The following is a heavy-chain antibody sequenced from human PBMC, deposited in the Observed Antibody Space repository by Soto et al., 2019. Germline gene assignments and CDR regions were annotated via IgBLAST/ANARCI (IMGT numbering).Heavy chain of an antibody. CDR2: IFSSGST. CDR3: AREGSYSAYNFAHGIQLWSFDF. J-gene: IGHJ4*02. V-gene: IGHV4-4*07. Sequence: SETLSLTCTVSGGSINTLYWSWVRQPAGKGLEWIGRIFSSGSTSFNPSLESRVAMSVDTSKNHFSLNLSSVTAADMAVYYCAREGSYSAYNFAHGIQLWSFDFWGQGALVTVSS. CDR1: GGSINTLY. D-gene: IGHD5-12*01.